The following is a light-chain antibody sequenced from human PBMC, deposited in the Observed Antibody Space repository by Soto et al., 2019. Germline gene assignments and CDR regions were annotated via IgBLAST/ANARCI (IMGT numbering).Light chain of an antibody. Sequence: DIQMTQSPSTLSASVGDRVTITCRASQSISSWLAWYQQKPGKAPKLLIYDASSLESGVPSRFSGSGSGTESTLTISSLQPDDFATYYCQQYNSYPTFGPGTKVDIK. V-gene: IGKV1-5*01. CDR2: DAS. CDR3: QQYNSYPT. J-gene: IGKJ3*01. CDR1: QSISSW.